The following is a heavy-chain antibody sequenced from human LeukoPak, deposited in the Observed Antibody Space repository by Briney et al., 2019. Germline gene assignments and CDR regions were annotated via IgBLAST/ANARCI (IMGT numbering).Heavy chain of an antibody. Sequence: GGSLRLSCAVSGFTFSNYAMTWVRQAPGKGLEWVAGISTSGGDTYYADSVKGRFTISRDNSKNTVFLQMNSLGAEDTAVYFCAKDQRYWAVWGQGTTVTVSS. J-gene: IGHJ6*02. CDR3: AKDQRYWAV. CDR2: ISTSGGDT. D-gene: IGHD3-9*01. V-gene: IGHV3-23*01. CDR1: GFTFSNYA.